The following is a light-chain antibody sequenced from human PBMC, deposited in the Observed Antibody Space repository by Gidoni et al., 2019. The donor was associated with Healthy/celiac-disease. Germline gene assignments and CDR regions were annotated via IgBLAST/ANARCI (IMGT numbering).Light chain of an antibody. Sequence: QSVLTQPPSVSGAAGQRVTISCTGSSSNIGAGYDVPWYQQLPGTAPKLLIYGNSNRPSGVPDRFSGSKSGTSASLAITGLQAEDEADYYCQSYDSSLSGYVFGTGTKVTVL. V-gene: IGLV1-40*01. J-gene: IGLJ1*01. CDR3: QSYDSSLSGYV. CDR1: SSNIGAGYD. CDR2: GNS.